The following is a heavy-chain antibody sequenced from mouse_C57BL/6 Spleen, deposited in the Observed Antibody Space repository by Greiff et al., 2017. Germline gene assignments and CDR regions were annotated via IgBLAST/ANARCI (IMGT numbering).Heavy chain of an antibody. V-gene: IGHV1-22*01. D-gene: IGHD1-1*01. J-gene: IGHJ4*01. CDR2: INPNNGGT. Sequence: VQLKESGPELVKPGASVKMSCKASGYTFTDYNMHWVKQSHGKSLEWIGYINPNNGGTSYNQKFKGKATLTVNKSSSTAYMELRSLTSEDSAVYYCARRGLLRYAMDYWGQGTSVTVSS. CDR3: ARRGLLRYAMDY. CDR1: GYTFTDYN.